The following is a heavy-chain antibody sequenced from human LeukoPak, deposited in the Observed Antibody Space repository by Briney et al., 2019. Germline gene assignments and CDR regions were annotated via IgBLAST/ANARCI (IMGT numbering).Heavy chain of an antibody. D-gene: IGHD6-25*01. CDR1: GFTFDDYA. V-gene: IGHV3-9*01. CDR2: ISWNSGSI. Sequence: GRSLRLSCAASGFTFDDYAMHWVRQAPGKGLEWVSGISWNSGSIGYADSVKGRFTISRDNAKNSLYLQMNSLRAEDTALYYCAKDITATTKHYFDYWGQGTLVTVSS. J-gene: IGHJ4*02. CDR3: AKDITATTKHYFDY.